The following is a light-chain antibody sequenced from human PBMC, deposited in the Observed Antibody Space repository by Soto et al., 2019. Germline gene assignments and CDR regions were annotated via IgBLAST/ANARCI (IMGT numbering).Light chain of an antibody. V-gene: IGLV1-51*02. CDR2: ENN. J-gene: IGLJ3*02. CDR3: GAWDSSLSAGKV. Sequence: QSVLTQPPSVSAAPGQKVTISCSGSSSNIGNNYVSWYQQLPGTAPKLLIYENNKRPSGIPDRFAGSKSGTSATLGITGVQTGDAADYYCGAWDSSLSAGKVFGGGTKLTVL. CDR1: SSNIGNNY.